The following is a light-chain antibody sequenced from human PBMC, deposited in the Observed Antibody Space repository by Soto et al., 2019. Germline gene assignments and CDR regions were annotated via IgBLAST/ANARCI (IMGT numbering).Light chain of an antibody. V-gene: IGKV3-15*01. Sequence: EIVMTQSPLTLSASPGXRVIFSCRASQSVGSNIAWNQQKPGQSPRLLVYDASTRATGIPARFSGSESGTEFTLTINTLQPEDFAVYYCQQYYQWPSYTFGQGTK. CDR1: QSVGSN. CDR3: QQYYQWPSYT. CDR2: DAS. J-gene: IGKJ2*01.